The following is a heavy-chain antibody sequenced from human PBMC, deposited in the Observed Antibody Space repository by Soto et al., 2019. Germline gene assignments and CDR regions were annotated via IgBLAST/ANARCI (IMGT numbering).Heavy chain of an antibody. J-gene: IGHJ5*02. CDR2: ITYTGRT. CDR1: GDSINTDSVY. Sequence: QVHLQESGPGLVKPSQTLSLTCSVNGDSINTDSVYWSWIRQSPGKGLEYIGNITYTGRTFYNPYIATKGRTINSSDPESKVTMTVYTPKNQSSQKVRSVTAADTAGYYCARERHVCPSAGRFDPRGKGPLVNVST. V-gene: IGHV4-30-4*01. CDR3: ARERHVCPSAGRFDP.